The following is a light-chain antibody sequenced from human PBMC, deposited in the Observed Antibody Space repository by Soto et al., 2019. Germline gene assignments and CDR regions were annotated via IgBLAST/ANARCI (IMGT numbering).Light chain of an antibody. CDR1: QSISSW. CDR2: KAS. V-gene: IGKV1-5*03. Sequence: DIQMTQSPPTLSASVGDRVTITCRASQSISSWLAWYQQKPGKAPKVLIYKASNLQSGVPSRFSGSGSGTEFTLTISSLQPDDVATYYCQQCYSYPPTFGQGTTVDIK. CDR3: QQCYSYPPT. J-gene: IGKJ1*01.